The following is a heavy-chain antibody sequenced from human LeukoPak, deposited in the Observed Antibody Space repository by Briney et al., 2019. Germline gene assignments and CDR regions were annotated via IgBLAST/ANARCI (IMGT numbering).Heavy chain of an antibody. CDR3: ARDSGDGYNY. Sequence: ETLSLTCTVSGGSISSSTYYWGWIRQPPGKGLEWIGYIYYSGSTNYNPSLKSRVTISVDTSKNQFSLKLSSVTAADTAVYYCARDSGDGYNYWGQGTLVTVSS. CDR2: IYYSGST. CDR1: GGSISSSTYY. J-gene: IGHJ4*02. D-gene: IGHD5-24*01. V-gene: IGHV4-61*01.